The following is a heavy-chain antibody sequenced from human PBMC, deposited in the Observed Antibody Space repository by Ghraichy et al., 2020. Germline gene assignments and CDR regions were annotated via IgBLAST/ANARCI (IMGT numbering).Heavy chain of an antibody. CDR1: EFSVRDNY. V-gene: IGHV3-53*01. CDR2: IYQNHNT. Sequence: GGSLRLSCEASEFSVRDNYMSWVRLAPGKGLEWISVIYQNHNTYYANSVRGQFTVSRDDSKNTVYLQMNSLRAEDTAMYYCASRLGVADARESGYWGQGTLVTVSS. D-gene: IGHD6-19*01. J-gene: IGHJ4*02. CDR3: ASRLGVADARESGY.